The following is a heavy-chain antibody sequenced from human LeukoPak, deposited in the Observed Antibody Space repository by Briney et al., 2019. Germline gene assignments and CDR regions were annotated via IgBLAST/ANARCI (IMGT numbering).Heavy chain of an antibody. CDR3: ARARAEYSYGFYYYYGMDV. CDR2: IYTSGST. CDR1: GGSISSYH. J-gene: IGHJ6*02. Sequence: PSETLSLTCAVSGGSISSYHWSWIRQPAGKGLEWIGRIYTSGSTNYSRSLKGRVTMSVDTSKNQFSLKLSSVTAADTAVYYCARARAEYSYGFYYYYGMDVWGQGTTVTVSS. V-gene: IGHV4-4*07. D-gene: IGHD5-18*01.